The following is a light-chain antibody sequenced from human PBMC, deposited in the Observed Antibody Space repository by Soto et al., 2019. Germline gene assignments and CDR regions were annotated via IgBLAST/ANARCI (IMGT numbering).Light chain of an antibody. V-gene: IGLV2-23*02. CDR2: EVS. CDR3: SSYAGSSTPLI. CDR1: SSDVGSYNL. J-gene: IGLJ1*01. Sequence: QSVLTQPASVSGSPGQSITISCTGTSSDVGSYNLVSWYQQHPGKAPKLMIYEVSKRPSGVSNRFSGSKSGNTASLTISGFQAEDEADYYCSSYAGSSTPLIFGTGTKVTV.